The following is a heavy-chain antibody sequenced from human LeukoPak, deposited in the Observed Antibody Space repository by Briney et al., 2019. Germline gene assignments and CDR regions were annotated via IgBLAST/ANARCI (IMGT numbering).Heavy chain of an antibody. CDR1: GFTFSSYW. CDR3: ARGRELLNYFDY. J-gene: IGHJ4*02. Sequence: SGGSLRLSCAASGFTFSSYWVSWVRQAPGKGLEWVANIKQDGSEKYYVDSVKGRFTISRDNAKNSLYLQMNSLRAEDTAVYYCARGRELLNYFDYWGQGTLVTVSS. CDR2: IKQDGSEK. D-gene: IGHD1-26*01. V-gene: IGHV3-7*01.